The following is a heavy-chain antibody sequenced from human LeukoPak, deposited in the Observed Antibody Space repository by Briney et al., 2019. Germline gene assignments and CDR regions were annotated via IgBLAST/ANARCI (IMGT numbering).Heavy chain of an antibody. D-gene: IGHD1-14*01. J-gene: IGHJ3*02. Sequence: SGGSLRLSCAASGFIFRRYWMTWVRQAPGKGLEWVANTKQDGSEKNYLDSVRGRFTISRDDARNSLYLQMDSLRVEDTAVYYCARDKSIPNLDAFDIWGQGTMVTVSS. V-gene: IGHV3-7*05. CDR2: TKQDGSEK. CDR1: GFIFRRYW. CDR3: ARDKSIPNLDAFDI.